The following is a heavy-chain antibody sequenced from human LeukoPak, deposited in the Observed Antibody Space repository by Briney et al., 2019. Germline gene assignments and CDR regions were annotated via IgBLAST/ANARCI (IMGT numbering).Heavy chain of an antibody. Sequence: SENLSLTCTVSGGSISSGSYYWSWIRQPAGKGLEWIGRIYTSGSTNYNPSLKSRVTISVDTSKNQFSLKLSSVTAADTSVYFCASGDSSGYHDYWGQGTLVTVSS. D-gene: IGHD3-22*01. CDR3: ASGDSSGYHDY. V-gene: IGHV4-61*02. J-gene: IGHJ4*02. CDR1: GGSISSGSYY. CDR2: IYTSGST.